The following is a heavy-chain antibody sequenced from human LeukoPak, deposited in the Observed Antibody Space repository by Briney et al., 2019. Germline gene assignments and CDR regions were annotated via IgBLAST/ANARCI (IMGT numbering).Heavy chain of an antibody. CDR2: IYYSGST. CDR3: ATSQDYYYYGMDV. CDR1: GGSISSGGYY. Sequence: SETLSLTCTVSGGSISSGGYYWSRIRQHPGKGLEWIGYIYYSGSTYYNPSLKSRVTISVDTSKNQFSLKLSSVTAADTAVYYCATSQDYYYYGMDVWGQGTTVTVSS. J-gene: IGHJ6*02. V-gene: IGHV4-31*03.